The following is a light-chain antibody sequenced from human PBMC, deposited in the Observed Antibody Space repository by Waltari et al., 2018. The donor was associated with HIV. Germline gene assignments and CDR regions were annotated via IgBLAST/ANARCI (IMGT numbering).Light chain of an antibody. V-gene: IGKV3-11*01. CDR2: DAS. Sequence: LLTQSPAILSLSPGENATLSCRARQSVGNHLAWYQQRPGQAPKFLIYDASRRAAGVPARFSGSGSETDFTLTISTVEPEDSAVYYCQQRTNWPPLTFGGGTKVEIK. CDR1: QSVGNH. J-gene: IGKJ4*01. CDR3: QQRTNWPPLT.